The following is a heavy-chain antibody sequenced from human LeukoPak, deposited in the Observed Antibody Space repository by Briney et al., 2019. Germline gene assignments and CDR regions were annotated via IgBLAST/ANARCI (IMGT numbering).Heavy chain of an antibody. CDR3: ARRVIAATLDY. D-gene: IGHD2/OR15-2a*01. Sequence: SETLTLTCTVSGGSISSSSYYWGRIRQPPGKGLEWIGSIYYSGSTYYNPSLKSRVTISADTSKNQFFLKLSSVTAADTAMYYCARRVIAATLDYWGRGTLVTVSA. CDR1: GGSISSSSYY. V-gene: IGHV4-39*01. J-gene: IGHJ4*02. CDR2: IYYSGST.